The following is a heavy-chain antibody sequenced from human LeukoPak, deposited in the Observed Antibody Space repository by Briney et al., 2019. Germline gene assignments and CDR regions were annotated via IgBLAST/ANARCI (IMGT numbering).Heavy chain of an antibody. CDR3: AKAYYGDYGWFDP. Sequence: PGGSLRLSCAASGFTFDDYAMHWVRQAPGKGLEWVSGISWNSGSIGYADSVKGRFTISRDNAKNSLYLQMNSLRAEDTALYYCAKAYYGDYGWFDPWGQGTLVTVSS. CDR1: GFTFDDYA. CDR2: ISWNSGSI. J-gene: IGHJ5*02. V-gene: IGHV3-9*01. D-gene: IGHD4-17*01.